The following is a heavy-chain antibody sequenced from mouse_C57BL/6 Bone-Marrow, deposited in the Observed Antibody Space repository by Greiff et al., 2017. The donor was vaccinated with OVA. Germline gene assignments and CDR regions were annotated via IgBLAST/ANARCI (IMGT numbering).Heavy chain of an antibody. J-gene: IGHJ3*01. V-gene: IGHV5-6*02. Sequence: EVKLVESGGDSVKPGGSLKLSCAASGFTFSSYGMSWVRQTPDKRLEWVATISSGGSYTYYPDSVKGRFTISRDNAKNTLYLQMSSLKSEDTAMYYCARRDGYRFAYWGQGTLVTVSA. CDR2: ISSGGSYT. CDR3: ARRDGYRFAY. CDR1: GFTFSSYG. D-gene: IGHD2-3*01.